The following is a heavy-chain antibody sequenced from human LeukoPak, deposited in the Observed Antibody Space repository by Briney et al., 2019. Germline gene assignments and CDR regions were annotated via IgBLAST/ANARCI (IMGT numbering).Heavy chain of an antibody. CDR1: GFTFSNYA. J-gene: IGHJ4*02. CDR3: ARDPYRFWNYLIDF. Sequence: GGSLRLSCAASGFTFSNYALSWVRQAPGKGLEWVSSVNDNGRDTYYADSVRGRFTISRDNSRNTLFLQMNSLKAEDTAIYFCARDPYRFWNYLIDFWGQGTLVTVSS. CDR2: VNDNGRDT. D-gene: IGHD1-7*01. V-gene: IGHV3-23*01.